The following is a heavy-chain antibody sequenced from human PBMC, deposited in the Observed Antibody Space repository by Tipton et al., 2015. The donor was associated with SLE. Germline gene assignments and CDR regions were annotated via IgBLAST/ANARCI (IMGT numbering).Heavy chain of an antibody. J-gene: IGHJ4*02. D-gene: IGHD2-8*02. CDR1: GFTFNSYA. V-gene: IGHV3-30-3*01. Sequence: SLRLSCAASGFTFNSYAMHWVRQAPGKGLEWVAVISYDGSNKYYADSVKGRFTISGDNSKNTLYLQMNSLRAEDTAVYYCANSVTPPTGFDYWGQGTLVTVSS. CDR3: ANSVTPPTGFDY. CDR2: ISYDGSNK.